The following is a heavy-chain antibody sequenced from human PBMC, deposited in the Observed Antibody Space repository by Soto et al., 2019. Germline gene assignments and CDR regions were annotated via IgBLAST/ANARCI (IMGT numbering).Heavy chain of an antibody. D-gene: IGHD3-22*01. Sequence: SETLSLTCTVSGGSISSSSYYWGWIRQPPGKGLEWIGSIYYSGSTYYNPSLKSRVTISVDTSKNQFSLKLSSVTAADTAVYYCARDGRHYYDSSGYFDYWGQGTLVTVSS. CDR2: IYYSGST. J-gene: IGHJ4*02. CDR1: GGSISSSSYY. CDR3: ARDGRHYYDSSGYFDY. V-gene: IGHV4-39*07.